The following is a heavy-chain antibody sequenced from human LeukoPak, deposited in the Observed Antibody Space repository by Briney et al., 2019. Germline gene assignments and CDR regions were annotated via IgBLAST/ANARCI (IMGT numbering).Heavy chain of an antibody. J-gene: IGHJ4*02. V-gene: IGHV1-69*04. D-gene: IGHD4-17*01. Sequence: ASVKVSCKASGGTFSSYAISWVRQAPGQGLEWMGRIIPILGIANYAQKFQGRVTITADKSTSTAYMELSSLRSEDTAVYYCARDYGDYVLVYWGQGTLVTVSS. CDR2: IIPILGIA. CDR1: GGTFSSYA. CDR3: ARDYGDYVLVY.